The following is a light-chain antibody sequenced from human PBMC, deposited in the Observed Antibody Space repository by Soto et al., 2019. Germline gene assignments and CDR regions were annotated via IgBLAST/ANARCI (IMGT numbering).Light chain of an antibody. Sequence: QSALTQPASVSGSPGQSITISCTETGSDVGGYNFVSWYQHHPGKAPKLMIYEVSNRPSGVSNRFSGSKSGNTASLTISGLQAEDEADYYCSSYSGGSTRVVFGGGTKLTVL. CDR2: EVS. CDR1: GSDVGGYNF. V-gene: IGLV2-14*01. J-gene: IGLJ2*01. CDR3: SSYSGGSTRVV.